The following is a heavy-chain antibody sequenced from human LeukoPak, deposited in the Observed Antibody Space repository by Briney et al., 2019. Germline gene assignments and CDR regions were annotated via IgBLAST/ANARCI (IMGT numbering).Heavy chain of an antibody. J-gene: IGHJ5*02. D-gene: IGHD3-3*01. V-gene: IGHV4-34*01. Sequence: SETLSLTCAVYGGSISGYYWSWIRQPPGKGLKWIGEINHSGSTNYNPSLKSRVTISVDTSKNQFSLKLSSVTAADTAVYYCARVEAYYDFWSGGNWFDPWGQGTLVTVSS. CDR3: ARVEAYYDFWSGGNWFDP. CDR2: INHSGST. CDR1: GGSISGYY.